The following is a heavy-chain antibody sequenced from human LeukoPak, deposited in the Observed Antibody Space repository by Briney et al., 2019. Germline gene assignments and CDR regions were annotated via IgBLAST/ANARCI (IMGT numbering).Heavy chain of an antibody. V-gene: IGHV1-8*01. D-gene: IGHD4-17*01. CDR2: MNPNSGNT. CDR1: GYTFTSYD. J-gene: IGHJ6*03. Sequence: ASVKVSCKASGYTFTSYDINWVRQATGQGLEWMGWMNPNSGNTGYAQKFQGRVTMTRNTSISTAYMELSSLRSEDTAVYYCARVRLETVTTGLGYYYYMDVWGKGTTVTVSS. CDR3: ARVRLETVTTGLGYYYYMDV.